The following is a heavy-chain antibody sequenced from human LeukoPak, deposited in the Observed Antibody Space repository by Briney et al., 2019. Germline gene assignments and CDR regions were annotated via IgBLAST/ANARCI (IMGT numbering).Heavy chain of an antibody. CDR1: GGSISSGSYY. D-gene: IGHD1-26*01. CDR2: IYYSGST. Sequence: SETLSLTCTVSGGSISSGSYYWGWIRQPPGKGLEWIGSIYYSGSTYYNPSLKSRVTISVDTSKNQFSLKLSSVTAADTAVYYCARPREVGGLNHAFDIWGQGTMVTVSS. V-gene: IGHV4-39*01. CDR3: ARPREVGGLNHAFDI. J-gene: IGHJ3*02.